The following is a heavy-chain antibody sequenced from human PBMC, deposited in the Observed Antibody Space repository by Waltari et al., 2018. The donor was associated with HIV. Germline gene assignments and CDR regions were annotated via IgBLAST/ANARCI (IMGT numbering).Heavy chain of an antibody. Sequence: QVQIQQWGAGLLKPSGTLSLSCAVYDGSLSGFYWSWIRQSPEMRLEWIGEVHHSGSTNYNPSLDSRATISVHGSKHQWSLDLKSGTAADTALYYCARGRKRRLEYPTPPGAFYIWGHGTMVTVSS. D-gene: IGHD2-2*02. CDR2: VHHSGST. CDR1: DGSLSGFY. CDR3: ARGRKRRLEYPTPPGAFYI. V-gene: IGHV4-34*02. J-gene: IGHJ3*02.